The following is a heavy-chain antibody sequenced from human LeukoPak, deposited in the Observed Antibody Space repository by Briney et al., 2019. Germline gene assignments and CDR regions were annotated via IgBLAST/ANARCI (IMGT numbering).Heavy chain of an antibody. Sequence: ASVKVSCKASGGTFSSYAISWVRQAPGQGLEWMGGIIPIFGTANYAQKFQGRVTITADESTGTAYMELSSLRSEDTAVYYCAREGVPAACFDYWGQGTLVTVSS. J-gene: IGHJ4*02. CDR3: AREGVPAACFDY. D-gene: IGHD2-2*01. CDR2: IIPIFGTA. V-gene: IGHV1-69*13. CDR1: GGTFSSYA.